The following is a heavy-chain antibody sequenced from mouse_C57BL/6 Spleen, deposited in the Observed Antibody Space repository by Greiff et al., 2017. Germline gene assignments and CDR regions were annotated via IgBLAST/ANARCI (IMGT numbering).Heavy chain of an antibody. V-gene: IGHV5-4*03. CDR1: GFTFSSYA. Sequence: EVMLVESGGGLVKPGGSLTLSCAASGFTFSSYAMSWVRQTPEKRLEWVATISDGGSYTYYPDNVKGRFTISRDNAKNNLYLQMIHLKSEDTAMYYCARVDNRLYAMDYWGQGTSVTVSS. CDR2: ISDGGSYT. J-gene: IGHJ4*01. CDR3: ARVDNRLYAMDY. D-gene: IGHD3-2*02.